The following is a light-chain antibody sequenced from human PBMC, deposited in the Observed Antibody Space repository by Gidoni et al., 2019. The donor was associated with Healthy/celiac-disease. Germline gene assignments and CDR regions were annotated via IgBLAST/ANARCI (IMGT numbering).Light chain of an antibody. CDR1: QSISSW. V-gene: IGKV1-5*03. CDR3: QQYNSYPYT. CDR2: KAS. Sequence: DIQMTQSPSTLSAAVGDRVTITCRASQSISSWLAWYQQKPGKAPKLLIYKASSLESGVPSRFSGSGSGTEFTLTISSLQPDDFATYYCQQYNSYPYTFGQGTKLEIK. J-gene: IGKJ2*01.